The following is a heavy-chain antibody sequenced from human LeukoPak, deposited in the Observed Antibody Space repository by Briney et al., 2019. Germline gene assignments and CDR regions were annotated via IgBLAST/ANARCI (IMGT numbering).Heavy chain of an antibody. CDR1: GFSFSSYG. J-gene: IGHJ5*02. Sequence: GGSLRLSCAASGFSFSSYGMSWVRQAPGKGLEWVSGISGSGGSTYYAVSVKGRFTISRDNSKNTLYLQMNSLRAEDTALYYCAKTLSGRVSENWFDPWGQGTLVTVSS. D-gene: IGHD5/OR15-5a*01. CDR3: AKTLSGRVSENWFDP. V-gene: IGHV3-23*01. CDR2: ISGSGGST.